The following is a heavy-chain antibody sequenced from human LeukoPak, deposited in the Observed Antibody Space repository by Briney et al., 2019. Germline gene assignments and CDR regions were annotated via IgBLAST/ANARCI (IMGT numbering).Heavy chain of an antibody. J-gene: IGHJ4*02. CDR1: GYTFTSYY. D-gene: IGHD5-24*01. CDR2: INPRGGST. V-gene: IGHV1-46*04. CDR3: AREGEGYAKSLSY. Sequence: ASVKVSCKASGYTFTSYYMHWVRQAPGQGLVWMGIINPRGGSTSYEQKLQGRVTMNGDMSTSKVYMELRSLRAEDTAGYYCAREGEGYAKSLSYWGQGTLVTVSS.